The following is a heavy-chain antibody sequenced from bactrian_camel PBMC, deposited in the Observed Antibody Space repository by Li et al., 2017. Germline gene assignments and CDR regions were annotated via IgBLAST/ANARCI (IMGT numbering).Heavy chain of an antibody. Sequence: HVLLVESGGDSVQAGGSLTLSCAASGYSVSTDYMAWFRQAPGKEREGVAAIDTAGAPTYTYAVAGRFTISKDNVKNTLYLQMNDLKSEDTAMYYCAADNVNLQLARHYSYWGQGTQVTVS. J-gene: IGHJ4*01. CDR2: IDTAGAP. CDR3: AADNVNLQLARHYSY. CDR1: GYSVSTDY. V-gene: IGHV3S53*01. D-gene: IGHD7*01.